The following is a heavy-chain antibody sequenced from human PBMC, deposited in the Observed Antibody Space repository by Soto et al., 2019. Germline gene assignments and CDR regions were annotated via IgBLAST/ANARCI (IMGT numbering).Heavy chain of an antibody. CDR2: IRASNGGA. J-gene: IGHJ1*01. D-gene: IGHD3-10*01. CDR3: ARDSGRDYFQH. V-gene: IGHV3-23*01. Sequence: VGSLSLSCATSGFTFSSYDMSWVRQAPEKGLEWFSGIRASNGGAYYANSVKGRFTISRDNSENTLYLLMDSLRVEDTAVYYCARDSGRDYFQHWGQGTQVTLSS. CDR1: GFTFSSYD.